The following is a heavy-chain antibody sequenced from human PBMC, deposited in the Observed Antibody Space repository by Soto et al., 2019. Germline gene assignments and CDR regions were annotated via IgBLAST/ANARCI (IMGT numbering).Heavy chain of an antibody. CDR2: VSSSSSYT. D-gene: IGHD5-18*01. Sequence: QVQLVESGGGVVQPGRSLRLSCAASGFTFSDYYMSWIRQAPGKGLEWVSYVSSSSSYTNYADSVKGRFTISRDNAKNSLYLQMNSLRAEDTAVYYCARAVDTAMATTYYFDYWGQGTLVTVSS. CDR3: ARAVDTAMATTYYFDY. CDR1: GFTFSDYY. J-gene: IGHJ4*02. V-gene: IGHV3-11*06.